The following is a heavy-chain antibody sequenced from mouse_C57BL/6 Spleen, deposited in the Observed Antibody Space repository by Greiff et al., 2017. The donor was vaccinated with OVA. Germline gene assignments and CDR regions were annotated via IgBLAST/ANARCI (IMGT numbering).Heavy chain of an antibody. Sequence: EVMLVESGGGLVKPGGSLKLSCAASGFTFSDYGMHWVRQAPEKGLEWVAYISSGSSTIYYADTVKGRFTISRDNAKNTLFLQMTSLRSEDTAMYYCARDSSGYLFAYWGQGTLVTVSA. CDR3: ARDSSGYLFAY. CDR1: GFTFSDYG. V-gene: IGHV5-17*01. D-gene: IGHD3-2*02. J-gene: IGHJ3*01. CDR2: ISSGSSTI.